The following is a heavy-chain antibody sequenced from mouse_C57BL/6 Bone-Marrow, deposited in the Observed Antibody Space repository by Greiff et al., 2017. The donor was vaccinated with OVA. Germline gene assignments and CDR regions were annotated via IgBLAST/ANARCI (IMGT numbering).Heavy chain of an antibody. D-gene: IGHD2-12*01. CDR3: ARKGSYYTFAY. J-gene: IGHJ3*01. CDR1: GYTFTSYG. V-gene: IGHV1-81*01. Sequence: VQLQQSGAELARPGASVKLSCKASGYTFTSYGISWVKQRTGQGLEWIGEIYPRSGNTYYNEKFKGKATLTADKSSSTAYMELRSLTSEDSAVYFCARKGSYYTFAYWGQGTLVTVSA. CDR2: IYPRSGNT.